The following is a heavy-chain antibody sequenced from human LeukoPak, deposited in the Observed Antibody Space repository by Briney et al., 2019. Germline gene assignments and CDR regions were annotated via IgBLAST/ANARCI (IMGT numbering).Heavy chain of an antibody. V-gene: IGHV3-23*01. Sequence: GGSLRLSCAASGFTFSSYAMTWVRQAPGKGPECVSGISGSGDRTYYTDSVKGRFTISRDNSKNTLDLQMNSLRAEDTAVYYCAKRDNNDYYTGLHVFDIWGQGTMVTVSS. J-gene: IGHJ3*02. CDR1: GFTFSSYA. CDR2: ISGSGDRT. D-gene: IGHD3-22*01. CDR3: AKRDNNDYYTGLHVFDI.